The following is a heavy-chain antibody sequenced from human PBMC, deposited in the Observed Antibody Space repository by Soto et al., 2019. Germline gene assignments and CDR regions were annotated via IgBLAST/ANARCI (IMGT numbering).Heavy chain of an antibody. V-gene: IGHV4-4*07. D-gene: IGHD5-12*01. CDR1: GGSINTFY. CDR2: IFSSGST. J-gene: IGHJ4*02. CDR3: AREGSYSAYNFAHGIQLWSFDF. Sequence: SETLSLTCTVSGGSINTFYWSWVRQPAGKGLEWIGRIFSSGSTSFNPSLESRVAMSVDTSKNHFSLNLSSVTAADMAVYYCAREGSYSAYNFAHGIQLWSFDFWGQGALVT.